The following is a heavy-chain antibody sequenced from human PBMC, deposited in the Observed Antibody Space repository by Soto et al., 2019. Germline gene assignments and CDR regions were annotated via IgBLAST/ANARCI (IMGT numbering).Heavy chain of an antibody. CDR2: ISGSGGST. CDR1: GFTFSSYA. D-gene: IGHD6-6*01. J-gene: IGHJ6*04. Sequence: EVQLLESGGGLVQPGGSLRLSCAASGFTFSSYAMSWVRQAPGKGLEWVSAISGSGGSTYYAESVKGRFTISRDNFRNAVYLQMNSLRVEDTALYYCAKHSSSSGSYYYYIMDVWGEGTTATVSS. V-gene: IGHV3-23*01. CDR3: AKHSSSSGSYYYYIMDV.